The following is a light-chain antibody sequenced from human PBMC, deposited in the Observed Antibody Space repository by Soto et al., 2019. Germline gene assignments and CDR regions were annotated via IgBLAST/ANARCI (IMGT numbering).Light chain of an antibody. J-gene: IGKJ1*01. CDR1: QTFSTM. Sequence: DIMMTQSPGTLSVFPGERVTLSCRASQTFSTMLYWFQQKPGQVPRLIMYRAVTRAIGVPARFSGSGSDTEFTLTISSLQSEDFGVYYCLQHYNWPWTFGQGTKVDIK. CDR3: LQHYNWPWT. V-gene: IGKV3-15*01. CDR2: RAV.